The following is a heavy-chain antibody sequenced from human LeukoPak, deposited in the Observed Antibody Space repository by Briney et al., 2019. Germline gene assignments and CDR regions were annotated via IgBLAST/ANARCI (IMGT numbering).Heavy chain of an antibody. J-gene: IGHJ4*02. CDR1: GGSFSGYY. CDR3: ARVKTAVKQWPAFFDY. D-gene: IGHD6-19*01. CDR2: INHSGST. Sequence: SETLSLTCAVYGGSFSGYYWSWIRQPPGKGLEWIGEINHSGSTNYNPSLKSRVTISVDTSKNQFSLKLSSVTAADTAVYYCARVKTAVKQWPAFFDYWGQGTLVTVSS. V-gene: IGHV4-34*01.